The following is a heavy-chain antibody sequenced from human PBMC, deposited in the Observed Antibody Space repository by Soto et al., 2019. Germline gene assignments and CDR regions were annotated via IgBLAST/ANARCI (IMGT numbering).Heavy chain of an antibody. J-gene: IGHJ5*02. D-gene: IGHD3-22*01. CDR2: INDSGST. CDR1: GGSFSGYF. CDR3: ARLVVTFNWFDP. V-gene: IGHV4-34*01. Sequence: QVQLQQWGAGLLKPSETLSLTCAVYGGSFSGYFWSWIRQPPGKGLEWIGEINDSGSTNYNPSLKSRVTISVDTSKNHFSLKLSSVTAAHTALYYCARLVVTFNWFDPWGQGTLVTVSS.